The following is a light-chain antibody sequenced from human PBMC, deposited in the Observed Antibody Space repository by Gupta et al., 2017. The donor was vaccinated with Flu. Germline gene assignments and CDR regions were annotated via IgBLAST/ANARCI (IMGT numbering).Light chain of an antibody. CDR1: QSISSY. V-gene: IGKV1-39*01. Sequence: IQMPPSPSSLSASVGDRVTITCRASQSISSYLNWYPQKPGKAPKLLIYAASSLQSGVPSRFSGSGSGTDFTLTISSLQPEDFATYYCQQSYSTWYSFGQGTKLEIK. CDR3: QQSYSTWYS. CDR2: AAS. J-gene: IGKJ2*03.